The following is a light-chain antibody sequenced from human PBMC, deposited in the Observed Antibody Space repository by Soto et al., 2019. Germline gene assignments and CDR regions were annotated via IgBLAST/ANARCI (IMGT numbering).Light chain of an antibody. J-gene: IGKJ5*01. CDR2: DAS. CDR3: QQYNTYST. CDR1: QNIRNL. Sequence: DIQMTQSPSILSASTGDRVTITCRASQNIRNLLAWYQQKPGKAPKPLIYDASTLKTGVPSRFSGSGSGSEFNFTITGLQPDDFATYFCQQYNTYSTFGQGTRLEIK. V-gene: IGKV1-5*01.